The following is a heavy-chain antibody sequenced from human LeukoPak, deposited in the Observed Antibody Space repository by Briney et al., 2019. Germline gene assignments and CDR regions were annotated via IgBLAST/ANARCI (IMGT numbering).Heavy chain of an antibody. CDR3: AKPLSTIQLSLYYFDY. V-gene: IGHV3-30*02. CDR2: IRFDGSNK. Sequence: GSLRLSCAASGFTFSTYGMHWVRQAPGKGLEWVAFIRFDGSNKYYADSVKGRFTISRDNSKNTLYLQMNSLRAEDTAVYYCAKPLSTIQLSLYYFDYWGQGTLVTVSS. D-gene: IGHD5-18*01. CDR1: GFTFSTYG. J-gene: IGHJ4*02.